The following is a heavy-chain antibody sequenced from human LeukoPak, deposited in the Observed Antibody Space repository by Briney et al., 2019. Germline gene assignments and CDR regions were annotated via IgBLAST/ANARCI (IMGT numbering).Heavy chain of an antibody. CDR2: INPNSGGT. CDR1: GYTFTGHY. Sequence: ASVKVSCKASGYTFTGHYMHWVRQAPGQGLEWMGWINPNSGGTNYAQKFQGRVTMTRDTSISTAYMELSRLRSDDTAVYYCARSDSDDYGDYFDYWGQGTLVTVSS. D-gene: IGHD4-17*01. CDR3: ARSDSDDYGDYFDY. V-gene: IGHV1-2*02. J-gene: IGHJ4*02.